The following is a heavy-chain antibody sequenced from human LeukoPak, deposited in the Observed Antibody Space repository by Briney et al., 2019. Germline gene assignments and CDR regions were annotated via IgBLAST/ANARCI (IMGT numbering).Heavy chain of an antibody. J-gene: IGHJ5*02. CDR3: VRGPYGSSISNWFDP. Sequence: SETLSLTCTVSGGSISSYHWSWIRQPPGKGLEWIGYIYYSGSTNYNPSLKSRVTISVDTPKKQFSLNLRSVTAADTAVYYCVRGPYGSSISNWFDPWGQGLLVTVSS. D-gene: IGHD3-10*01. CDR1: GGSISSYH. V-gene: IGHV4-59*01. CDR2: IYYSGST.